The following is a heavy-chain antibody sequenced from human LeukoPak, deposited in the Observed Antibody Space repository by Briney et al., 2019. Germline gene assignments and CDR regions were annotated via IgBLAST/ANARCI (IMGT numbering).Heavy chain of an antibody. V-gene: IGHV4-30-2*01. D-gene: IGHD5-18*01. J-gene: IGHJ6*03. CDR2: IYHSGST. Sequence: SETLSLTCAVSGGSISSGGYSWSWIRQPPGKGLEWIGYIYHSGSTYYNPSLKSRVTISVDRSKNQFSLKLSSVTAADTAVYFCARDFYNYGYPTYMDVWGKGITVTVSS. CDR1: GGSISSGGYS. CDR3: ARDFYNYGYPTYMDV.